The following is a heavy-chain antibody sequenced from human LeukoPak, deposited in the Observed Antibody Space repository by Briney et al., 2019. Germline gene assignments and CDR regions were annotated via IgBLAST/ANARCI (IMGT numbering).Heavy chain of an antibody. V-gene: IGHV1-69*01. CDR2: IIPIFGTA. CDR3: ARGGYYDSSGYYREDTDFDY. D-gene: IGHD3-22*01. CDR1: GGTFSSYA. Sequence: GSSVKVSCTASGGTFSSYAISWVRQAPGQGLEWMGGIIPIFGTANYAQKFQGGVTITADESTSTAYMELSSLRSEDTAVYYCARGGYYDSSGYYREDTDFDYWGQGTLVTVSS. J-gene: IGHJ4*02.